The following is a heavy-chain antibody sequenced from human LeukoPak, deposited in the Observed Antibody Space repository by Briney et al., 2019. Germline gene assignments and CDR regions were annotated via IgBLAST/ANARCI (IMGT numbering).Heavy chain of an antibody. V-gene: IGHV3-48*03. CDR1: GFTFSSYE. D-gene: IGHD3-22*01. J-gene: IGHJ4*02. Sequence: GGSLRLSCAASGFTFSSYEMNWVRQAPGKGLEWVSYISRSGNTIYYADSVKGRFTISRDNAKNSLYLQMNSLRAEDTAVYYCARVTGYMIEDYFDYWGQGTLVTVSS. CDR3: ARVTGYMIEDYFDY. CDR2: ISRSGNTI.